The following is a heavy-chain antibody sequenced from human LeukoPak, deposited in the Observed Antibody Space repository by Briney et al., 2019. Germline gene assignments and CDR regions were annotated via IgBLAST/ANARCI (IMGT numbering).Heavy chain of an antibody. D-gene: IGHD2-8*02. CDR1: GFTFGNYR. J-gene: IGHJ3*01. CDR3: ARDSTFRGTGPNV. V-gene: IGHV3-74*01. Sequence: GGSLRLSCAASGFTFGNYRMHWVRQAPGKGLVWVSRINSDGSSTNYADSVKGRFTISRDNAKNTLYLQVNSLRAEDTAVYYCARDSTFRGTGPNVWGQGTMVIVSS. CDR2: INSDGSST.